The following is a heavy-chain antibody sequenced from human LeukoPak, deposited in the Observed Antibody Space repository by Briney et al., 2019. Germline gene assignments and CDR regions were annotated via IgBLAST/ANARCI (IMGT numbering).Heavy chain of an antibody. Sequence: ASVKVSCKVSGYTLTELSMHWVQQAPGKGLEWMGGFDPEDGETIYAQKFQGRVTMTEDTSTDSAYMELSSLRSEDTAVYYCATVHMVRGVIDISWFDPWGQGTLVTVSS. V-gene: IGHV1-24*01. J-gene: IGHJ5*02. CDR1: GYTLTELS. D-gene: IGHD3-10*01. CDR2: FDPEDGET. CDR3: ATVHMVRGVIDISWFDP.